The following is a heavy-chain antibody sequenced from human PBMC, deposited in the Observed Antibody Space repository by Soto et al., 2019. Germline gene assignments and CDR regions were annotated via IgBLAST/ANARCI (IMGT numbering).Heavy chain of an antibody. D-gene: IGHD3-3*01. Sequence: TGGSLRLSCAASGFTFSNAWMSWVRQAPGKGLEWVGRIKSKTDGGTTDYAAPVKGRFTISRDDSKNTLYLQMNSLKTEDTAVYYCTTDIDFWKRPFDGFDIWGQGTMVTVSS. J-gene: IGHJ3*02. CDR1: GFTFSNAW. CDR3: TTDIDFWKRPFDGFDI. CDR2: IKSKTDGGTT. V-gene: IGHV3-15*01.